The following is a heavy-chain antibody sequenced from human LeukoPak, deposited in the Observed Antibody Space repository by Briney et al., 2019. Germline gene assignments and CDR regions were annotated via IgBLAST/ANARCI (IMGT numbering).Heavy chain of an antibody. Sequence: GASVNVSCKASGYTFTSYGISWVRQAPGQGLEWMGWISAYNGNTNYAQKLQGRVTMTTDTSTSTAYMELRSLRSDDTAVYYCARDSSGYSYGTLYFDYWGRGTLVTVSS. D-gene: IGHD5-18*01. CDR3: ARDSSGYSYGTLYFDY. J-gene: IGHJ4*02. CDR2: ISAYNGNT. CDR1: GYTFTSYG. V-gene: IGHV1-18*01.